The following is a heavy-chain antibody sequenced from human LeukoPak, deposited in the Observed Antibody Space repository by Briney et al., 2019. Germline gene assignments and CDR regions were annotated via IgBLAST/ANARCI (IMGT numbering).Heavy chain of an antibody. CDR1: GFTFSSYG. Sequence: GRSLRLSCAASGFTFSSYGMHWVRQAPGKGLEWVAVISYDGSNKYYADSVKGRFTISRDNSKNTLYLQMNSLRAEDTAVYYCAKSKEVYDYVWGSYRQYYYYGMDVWGQGTTVTVSS. V-gene: IGHV3-30*18. D-gene: IGHD3-16*02. CDR2: ISYDGSNK. CDR3: AKSKEVYDYVWGSYRQYYYYGMDV. J-gene: IGHJ6*02.